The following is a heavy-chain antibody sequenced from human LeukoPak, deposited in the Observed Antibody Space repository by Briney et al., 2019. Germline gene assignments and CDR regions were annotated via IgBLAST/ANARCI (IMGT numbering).Heavy chain of an antibody. Sequence: ASVKVSCKASGYTFANYEINWVRQASGQGLEWMGWLNTNSGNTGYAQKFQGRVTMTRDTTINTAYMELSSLTSDDSAVYYCARGSSGYYYSPDYWSQGTLVTVSS. D-gene: IGHD3-22*01. J-gene: IGHJ4*01. CDR1: GYTFANYE. V-gene: IGHV1-8*01. CDR2: LNTNSGNT. CDR3: ARGSSGYYYSPDY.